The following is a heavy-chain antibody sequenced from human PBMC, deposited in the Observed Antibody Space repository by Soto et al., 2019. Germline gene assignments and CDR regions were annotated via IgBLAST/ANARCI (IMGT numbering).Heavy chain of an antibody. Sequence: KCVSWIRQRPGKALEWLALIDWDDDKYYSTSLKTRLTISKDTSKNQVVLTMTNMDPVDTATYYCARIFFFHAEDGIRASVPVSAFLLNRSSDL. V-gene: IGHV2-70*01. D-gene: IGHD3-16*01. CDR2: IDWDDDK. J-gene: IGHJ2*01. CDR3: ARIFFFHAEDGIRASVPVSAFLLNRSSDL. CDR1: KC.